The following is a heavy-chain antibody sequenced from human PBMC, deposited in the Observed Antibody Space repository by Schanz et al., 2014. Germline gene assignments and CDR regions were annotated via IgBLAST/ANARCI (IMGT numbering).Heavy chain of an antibody. D-gene: IGHD1-1*01. J-gene: IGHJ6*03. CDR2: IWYNGSNK. V-gene: IGHV3-33*01. Sequence: QVQLVESGGGLVQPGGSVRLSCAASGFTFRKYGVHWVRQAPGQGLEWEAVIWYNGSNKYYADSVRGRFTISRDNTKNFLHLEMNNLRAEDTAVYFCARESGGQNDLDTEPHKYTYMDVWGKGTTVTVSS. CDR3: ARESGGQNDLDTEPHKYTYMDV. CDR1: GFTFRKYG.